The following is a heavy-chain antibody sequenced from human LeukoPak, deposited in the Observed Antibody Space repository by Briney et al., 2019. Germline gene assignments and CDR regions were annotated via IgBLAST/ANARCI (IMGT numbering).Heavy chain of an antibody. J-gene: IGHJ6*03. Sequence: GASVKVSCKASGYTFTSYDINWVRQATGQGLEWMGWMNPNSGNTGYAQKFQGRATITRNTSISTAYMELSSLRSEDTAVYYCARGSGSGSYYGYYYYYMDVWGKGTTVTVSS. V-gene: IGHV1-8*03. CDR1: GYTFTSYD. D-gene: IGHD3-10*01. CDR2: MNPNSGNT. CDR3: ARGSGSGSYYGYYYYYMDV.